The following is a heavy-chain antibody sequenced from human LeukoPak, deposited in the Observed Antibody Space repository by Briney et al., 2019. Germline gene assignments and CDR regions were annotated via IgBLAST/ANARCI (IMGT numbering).Heavy chain of an antibody. V-gene: IGHV4-31*03. CDR1: GGSISSGGYY. Sequence: SETLSLTCTVSGGSISSGGYYWSWIRQHPGKGPEWIGYIYYSGSTYYNPSLKSRVTISVDTSKNQFSLKLSSVTAADTAVYYCARGRGYSCSGGSCYTPFANWGQGTLVTVSS. J-gene: IGHJ4*02. CDR3: ARGRGYSCSGGSCYTPFAN. D-gene: IGHD2-15*01. CDR2: IYYSGST.